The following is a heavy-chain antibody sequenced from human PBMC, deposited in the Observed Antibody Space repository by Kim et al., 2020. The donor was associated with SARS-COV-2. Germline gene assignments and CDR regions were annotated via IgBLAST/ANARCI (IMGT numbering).Heavy chain of an antibody. J-gene: IGHJ6*03. D-gene: IGHD6-6*01. CDR2: ISSDASEK. V-gene: IGHV3-30*14. CDR3: WRDGAFSARRAYNYVDV. Sequence: GGSLRLSCAASGFRFSSHGLHWVRQTPGRGQEWIGVISSDASEKFYADAVMGRFTMSRDNSKSLAYLQVGSLRGEDTAVYFCWRDGAFSARRAYNYVDV. CDR1: GFRFSSHG.